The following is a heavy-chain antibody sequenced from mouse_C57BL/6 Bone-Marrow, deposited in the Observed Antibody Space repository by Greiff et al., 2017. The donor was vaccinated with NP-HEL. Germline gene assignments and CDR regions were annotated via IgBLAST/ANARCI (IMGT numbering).Heavy chain of an antibody. Sequence: VHVKQSGPVLVKPGASVKMSCKASGYTFTDYYMNWVKQSHGKSLEWIGVINPYNGGTSYNQKFKGKATLTVDKSSSTAYMELNSLTSEDSAVYYCARNWWFAYWGQGTLVTVSA. V-gene: IGHV1-19*01. J-gene: IGHJ3*01. CDR1: GYTFTDYY. CDR3: ARNWWFAY. CDR2: INPYNGGT.